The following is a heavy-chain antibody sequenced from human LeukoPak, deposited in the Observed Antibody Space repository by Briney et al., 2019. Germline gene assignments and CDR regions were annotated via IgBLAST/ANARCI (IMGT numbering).Heavy chain of an antibody. Sequence: GGSLRLSCTASGFTFGDCAMSWVRQAPGKGLEWVGFIRSKAYGGTTEYAASVKGRFTISRDDSKSIAYLQMNSLKTEDTAVYYCTRDWRDYGDYGDAFDIWGQGTMVTVSS. J-gene: IGHJ3*02. CDR1: GFTFGDCA. D-gene: IGHD4-17*01. V-gene: IGHV3-49*04. CDR2: IRSKAYGGTT. CDR3: TRDWRDYGDYGDAFDI.